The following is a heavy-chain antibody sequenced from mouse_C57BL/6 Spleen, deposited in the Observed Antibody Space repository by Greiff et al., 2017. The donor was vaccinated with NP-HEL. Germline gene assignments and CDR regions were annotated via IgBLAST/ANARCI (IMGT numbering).Heavy chain of an antibody. CDR2: IDPENGDT. J-gene: IGHJ3*01. CDR1: GFNIKDDY. Sequence: EVQLQESGAELVRPGASVKLSCTASGFNIKDDYMHWVKQRPEQGLEWIGWIDPENGDTEYASKFQGKATITADTSSNTAYLQLSSLTSEDTAVYYCTTWGTVVAEAYWGQGTLVTVSA. CDR3: TTWGTVVAEAY. D-gene: IGHD1-1*01. V-gene: IGHV14-4*01.